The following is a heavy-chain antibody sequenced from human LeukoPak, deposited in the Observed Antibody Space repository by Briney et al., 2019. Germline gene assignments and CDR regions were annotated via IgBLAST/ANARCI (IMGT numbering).Heavy chain of an antibody. J-gene: IGHJ3*02. V-gene: IGHV3-21*01. Sequence: GRSLRLSCAASGFTFSSYSMNWVRQAPGKGLEWVSSISGSSSYIYYADSVKGRFTISRDNAKNSLYLQMNSLRAEDTAVYYCARVDYDILTGYYIYAFDIWGQGTVVTVSS. D-gene: IGHD3-9*01. CDR1: GFTFSSYS. CDR3: ARVDYDILTGYYIYAFDI. CDR2: ISGSSSYI.